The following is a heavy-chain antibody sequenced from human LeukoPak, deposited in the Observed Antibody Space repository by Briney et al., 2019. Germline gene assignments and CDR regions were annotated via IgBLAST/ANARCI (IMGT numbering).Heavy chain of an antibody. CDR3: ARHSRGYDDPNTLRRGHFDY. J-gene: IGHJ4*02. D-gene: IGHD5-12*01. CDR1: GFTFSSDS. Sequence: QPGGSLRLSCVASGFTFSSDSMNWVRQAPGKGLKWVSYISSSGRTIYFADSVKGRFTVSRDNAKNSLYLQMNSLRDEDTAVYYCARHSRGYDDPNTLRRGHFDYWGQGTLVTVSS. CDR2: ISSSGRTI. V-gene: IGHV3-48*02.